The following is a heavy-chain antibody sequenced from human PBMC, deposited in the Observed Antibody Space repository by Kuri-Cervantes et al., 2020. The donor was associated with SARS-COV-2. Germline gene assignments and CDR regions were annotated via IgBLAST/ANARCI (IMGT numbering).Heavy chain of an antibody. CDR3: ARDGMVYATYYYYYYGMAV. CDR1: GFTFSSYS. Sequence: GESLKISCAASGFTFSSYSMNWVRQAPGKGLEWVSSISSSSSYIYYADSVKGRFTISRDNAKNSLYLQMNSLRAEDTAVYYCARDGMVYATYYYYYYGMAVWGQGTTVTVSS. J-gene: IGHJ6*02. CDR2: ISSSSSYI. D-gene: IGHD2-8*01. V-gene: IGHV3-21*01.